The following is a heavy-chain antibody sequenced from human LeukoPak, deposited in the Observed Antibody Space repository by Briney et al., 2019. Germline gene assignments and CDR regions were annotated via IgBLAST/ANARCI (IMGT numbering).Heavy chain of an antibody. V-gene: IGHV4-34*01. CDR3: AGGRITMVRGPLGPWFDP. J-gene: IGHJ5*02. D-gene: IGHD3-10*01. CDR1: GGSFSGYY. Sequence: SETLSLTCAVYGGSFSGYYWSWIRQPPGKGLEWIGEINHSGSTNYNPSLKSRVTISVDTSKNQFSLKLSSVTAADTAVYYCAGGRITMVRGPLGPWFDPWGQGTLVTVSS. CDR2: INHSGST.